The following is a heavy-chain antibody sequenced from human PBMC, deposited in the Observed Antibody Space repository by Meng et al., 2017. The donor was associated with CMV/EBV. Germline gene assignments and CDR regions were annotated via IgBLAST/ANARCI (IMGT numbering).Heavy chain of an antibody. D-gene: IGHD4-11*01. CDR1: GYTVTSYD. Sequence: ASGYTVTSYDINWVRQATGRGLEWMGWMNPNSGNTGYAQKFQGRVTITRNTSISTAYMELSSLRSEDTAVYYCARGITTVKYNWFDPWGQGTLVTVSS. CDR2: MNPNSGNT. CDR3: ARGITTVKYNWFDP. J-gene: IGHJ5*02. V-gene: IGHV1-8*03.